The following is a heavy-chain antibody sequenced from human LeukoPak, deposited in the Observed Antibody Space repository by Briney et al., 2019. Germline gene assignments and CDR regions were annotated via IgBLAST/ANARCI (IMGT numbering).Heavy chain of an antibody. D-gene: IGHD4-17*01. CDR2: ISSSSSYI. V-gene: IGHV3-21*01. CDR3: ARVGTTVTPVDY. J-gene: IGHJ4*02. Sequence: GGSLRLSCAASGFTFSSYSMNWVRQAPGKGLEWVSSISSSSSYIYYADSVKGRFTISRDNAKNSLYLQMNSLRAEDTAVYYCARVGTTVTPVDYWGQGTLVTVSS. CDR1: GFTFSSYS.